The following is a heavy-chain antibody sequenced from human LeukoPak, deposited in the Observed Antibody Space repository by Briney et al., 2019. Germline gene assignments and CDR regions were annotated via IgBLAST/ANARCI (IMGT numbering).Heavy chain of an antibody. CDR3: AKRAGSWELAADFDY. J-gene: IGHJ4*02. Sequence: GGSLRLSCAASGFTFSSYAMNWVRQAPGKGLEWVSAISGSGGSTYYADSVKGRFTISRDNSKNTLYLQMNSLRAEDTAVYYCAKRAGSWELAADFDYWGQGTLVTVSS. CDR2: ISGSGGST. CDR1: GFTFSSYA. D-gene: IGHD6-13*01. V-gene: IGHV3-23*01.